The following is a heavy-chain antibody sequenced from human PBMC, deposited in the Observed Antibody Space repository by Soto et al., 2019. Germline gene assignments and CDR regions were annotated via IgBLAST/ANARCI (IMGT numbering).Heavy chain of an antibody. Sequence: PGGSLRLSCAASGFTFSSYAMSWVRQAPGKGLEWVSAISGSGGSTYYADSVKGRFTISRDNSKNTLYLQMYSLRAEDTAVYYCAKVRHLYYYGSGSSSRLFDYWGQGTLVTVSS. CDR2: ISGSGGST. CDR3: AKVRHLYYYGSGSSSRLFDY. CDR1: GFTFSSYA. V-gene: IGHV3-23*01. D-gene: IGHD3-10*01. J-gene: IGHJ4*02.